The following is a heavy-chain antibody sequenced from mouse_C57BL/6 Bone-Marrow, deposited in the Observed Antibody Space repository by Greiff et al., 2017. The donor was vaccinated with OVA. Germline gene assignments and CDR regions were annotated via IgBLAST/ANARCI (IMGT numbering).Heavy chain of an antibody. CDR2: IYPGSGST. V-gene: IGHV1-55*01. D-gene: IGHD2-4*01. CDR1: GYTFTSYW. Sequence: QVQLQQPGAELVKPGASVKMSCKASGYTFTSYWITWVKQRPGQGLEWIGDIYPGSGSTNYNEKFKSKATLTVDTSSSTAYMQLSSLTSEDSAVYYCASGPYYDSDYWYFDVWGTGTTVTVSS. CDR3: ASGPYYDSDYWYFDV. J-gene: IGHJ1*03.